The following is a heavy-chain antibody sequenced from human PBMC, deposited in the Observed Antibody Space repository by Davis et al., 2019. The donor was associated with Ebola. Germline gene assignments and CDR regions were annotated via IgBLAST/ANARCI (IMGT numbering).Heavy chain of an antibody. CDR3: ARDVRGITGPSEY. V-gene: IGHV1-18*04. CDR1: GYTFTTYD. D-gene: IGHD1-1*01. Sequence: ASVKVSCKTSGYTFTTYDINWVRQAPGQGLEWMGWISTYNGNTNYAQKVQGRITMTTDTSTSTAYMELRSLRSDDTARYYCARDVRGITGPSEYWGQGTLVTVSS. J-gene: IGHJ4*02. CDR2: ISTYNGNT.